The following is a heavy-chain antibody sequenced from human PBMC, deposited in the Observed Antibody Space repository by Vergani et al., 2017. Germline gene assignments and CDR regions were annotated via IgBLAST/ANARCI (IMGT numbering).Heavy chain of an antibody. D-gene: IGHD2-2*02. J-gene: IGHJ6*03. CDR1: GGTFSSYA. CDR2: IIPILGIA. Sequence: QVQLVQSGAEVKKPGASVKVSCKASGGTFSSYAISWVRQAPGQGLEWMGRIIPILGIANYAQKFQGRVTITADKSTSTAYMELSSLRSDDTAVYYCASLGYCSSTSCYKRAYYYYMDVWGKGTTVTVSS. V-gene: IGHV1-69*04. CDR3: ASLGYCSSTSCYKRAYYYYMDV.